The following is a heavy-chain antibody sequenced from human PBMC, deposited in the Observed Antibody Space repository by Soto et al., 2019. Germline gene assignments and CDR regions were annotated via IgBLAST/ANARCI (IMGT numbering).Heavy chain of an antibody. J-gene: IGHJ4*02. CDR3: ARDRVVGATIEGEAGTHFDY. V-gene: IGHV3-48*02. CDR1: GFTFSGYS. Sequence: PGGSLRLSCAASGFTFSGYSMNWVRQAPGKGLEWVSYISSSSSTIYYADSVKGRFTISRDNAKNSLYLQMNSLRDEDTAVYYCARDRVVGATIEGEAGTHFDYWGQGTLVTVSS. D-gene: IGHD1-26*01. CDR2: ISSSSSTI.